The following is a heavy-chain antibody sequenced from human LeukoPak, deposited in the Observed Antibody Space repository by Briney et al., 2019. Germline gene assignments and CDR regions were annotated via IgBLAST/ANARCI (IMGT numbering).Heavy chain of an antibody. Sequence: GGSPRLSCAASGFTFSSYSMNWVRQAPGKGLEWVSSISSSSSYIYYADSVKGRFTISRDNAKNSLYLQMNSLRAEDTAVYYCAREGAAGYVNYWGQGTLVTVSS. CDR3: AREGAAGYVNY. D-gene: IGHD6-13*01. CDR2: ISSSSSYI. CDR1: GFTFSSYS. J-gene: IGHJ4*02. V-gene: IGHV3-21*01.